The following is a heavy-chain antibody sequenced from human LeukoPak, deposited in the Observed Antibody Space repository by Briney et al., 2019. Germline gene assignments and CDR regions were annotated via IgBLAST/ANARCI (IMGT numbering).Heavy chain of an antibody. CDR2: IVGSGDTT. V-gene: IGHV3-23*01. D-gene: IGHD2/OR15-2a*01. J-gene: IGHJ4*02. CDR3: ARDLSPGHY. Sequence: GGSLRLSCAASGFTFTSYSMSWVRQAPGKGLEWVSAIVGSGDTTYYADSVKGRFTISRDNSKNTLYLQLNSLRAEDTAVYYCARDLSPGHYWGQGTLVTVSS. CDR1: GFTFTSYS.